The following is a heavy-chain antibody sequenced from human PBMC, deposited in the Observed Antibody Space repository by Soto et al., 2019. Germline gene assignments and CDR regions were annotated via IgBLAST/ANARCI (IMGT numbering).Heavy chain of an antibody. D-gene: IGHD3-10*01. J-gene: IGHJ5*02. CDR1: GGSISSSNW. CDR3: ASHTYYYGSGSYKPYKWFDP. CDR2: IYHSGST. V-gene: IGHV4-4*02. Sequence: SETLSLTCAVSGGSISSSNWWSWVRQPPGKGLEWIGEIYHSGSTNYNPSLKSRVTISVDKSKNQFSLKLSSVTAADTAVYYCASHTYYYGSGSYKPYKWFDPWGQATLVTVSS.